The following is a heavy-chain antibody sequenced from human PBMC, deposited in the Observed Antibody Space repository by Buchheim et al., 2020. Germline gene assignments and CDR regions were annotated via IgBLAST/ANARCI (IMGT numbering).Heavy chain of an antibody. J-gene: IGHJ4*02. Sequence: EVHLVQSGGGLVQPGGSLRLSCEASGFTFSSAAMTWVRQAPGKGLEWVSSLTIRGDLTYYADSVRGRFSISRDNSKNTLYLQMNSLRAEDTAVYYCAKEVRPNDFWGQGTL. CDR3: AKEVRPNDF. CDR1: GFTFSSAA. CDR2: LTIRGDLT. V-gene: IGHV3-23*04.